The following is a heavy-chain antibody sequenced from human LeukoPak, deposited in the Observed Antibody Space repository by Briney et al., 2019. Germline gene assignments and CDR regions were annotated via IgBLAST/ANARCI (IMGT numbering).Heavy chain of an antibody. D-gene: IGHD2-2*01. CDR2: IIPIFGTA. CDR1: VGTFSSYA. CDR3: ARSPIHCSSTSCYVPLDY. J-gene: IGHJ4*02. V-gene: IGHV1-69*01. Sequence: SVKVSCKASVGTFSSYAISWVRQAPEQGLDWMGGIIPIFGTANYAQKFQGRVTITVDESTSTAYMELSSLRSEDTAVYYCARSPIHCSSTSCYVPLDYWGQGTLVTVSS.